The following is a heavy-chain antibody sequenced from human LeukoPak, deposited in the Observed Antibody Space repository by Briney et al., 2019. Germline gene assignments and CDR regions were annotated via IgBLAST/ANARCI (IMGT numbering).Heavy chain of an antibody. CDR2: IQSDGSYK. V-gene: IGHV3-30*02. CDR1: GFTFISSA. CDR3: ATHCSGTTCHRDY. Sequence: PGGTLRLSCAASGFTFISSAMHWVRQAPGKGLECVAFIQSDGSYKHYSDSVKGRFTISRDNSKNTLYLEMNRLRVVDTGVYYCATHCSGTTCHRDYWGEGTLVTVSS. J-gene: IGHJ4*02. D-gene: IGHD2-2*01.